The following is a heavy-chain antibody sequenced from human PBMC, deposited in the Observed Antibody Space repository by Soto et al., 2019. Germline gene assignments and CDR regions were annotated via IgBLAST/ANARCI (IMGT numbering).Heavy chain of an antibody. D-gene: IGHD3-3*01. CDR3: ARDPNRASEWHTPSADY. V-gene: IGHV3-33*01. CDR2: IWYDGSNK. Sequence: GGSLRLSCAASGFTFSSYGMHWVRQAPGKGLEWVAVIWYDGSNKYYADSVKGRFTISRDNSKNTLYLQMNSLRAEDTAVYYCARDPNRASEWHTPSADYWGQGTLVTVSS. J-gene: IGHJ4*02. CDR1: GFTFSSYG.